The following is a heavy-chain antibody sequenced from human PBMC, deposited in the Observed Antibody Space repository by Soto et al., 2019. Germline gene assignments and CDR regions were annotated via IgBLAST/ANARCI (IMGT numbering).Heavy chain of an antibody. Sequence: QVQLQQWGAGPLRPLETLSLTCGVSGGSFSGYYWAWIRQSPGKGLEWIGELNDRGSINYNPSLKSRVSISVDTSKKHYSLNLRSVTAAATAVYSCARESHDILTGPPWVWYFDLWGRGTLVTVSS. J-gene: IGHJ2*01. CDR1: GGSFSGYY. CDR2: LNDRGSI. V-gene: IGHV4-34*01. CDR3: ARESHDILTGPPWVWYFDL. D-gene: IGHD3-9*01.